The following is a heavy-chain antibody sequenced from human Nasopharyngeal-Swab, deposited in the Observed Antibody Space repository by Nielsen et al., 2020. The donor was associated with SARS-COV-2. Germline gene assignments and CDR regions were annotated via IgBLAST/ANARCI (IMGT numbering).Heavy chain of an antibody. CDR2: ISGSGGST. J-gene: IGHJ3*02. CDR1: GFTFSSYA. CDR3: AKDCLGGSYWSNAFDI. Sequence: GESLKISCAASGFTFSSYAMSWVRQAPGKGLEWVSAISGSGGSTYYADSVKGRFTISRDNSKNTLYLQMNSLRAEDTAVYYCAKDCLGGSYWSNAFDIWGQGTMVTVSS. V-gene: IGHV3-23*01. D-gene: IGHD1-26*01.